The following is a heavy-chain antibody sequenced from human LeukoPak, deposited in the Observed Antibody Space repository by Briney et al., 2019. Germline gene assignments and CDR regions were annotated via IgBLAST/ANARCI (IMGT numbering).Heavy chain of an antibody. Sequence: GESLRLSCTASVFTFSGYYMSWIREAPWKGLEWVLYISSSGSTIYYADSVKGRFTISRDNAKNSLYLQMNSLRAEDTAVYYCARDLAAAGYDAFDIRGQGTMVTVSS. CDR3: ARDLAAAGYDAFDI. CDR2: ISSSGSTI. V-gene: IGHV3-11*01. D-gene: IGHD6-13*01. J-gene: IGHJ3*02. CDR1: VFTFSGYY.